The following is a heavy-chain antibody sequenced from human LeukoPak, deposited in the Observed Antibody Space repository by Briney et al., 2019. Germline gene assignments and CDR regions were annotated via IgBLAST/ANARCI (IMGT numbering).Heavy chain of an antibody. CDR2: IYYSGSI. CDR1: GGSISTGDYY. Sequence: PAQTLSLTCTVSGGSISTGDYYWTWIRQPPGEGPEWIGDIYYSGSIKYNPSLKSRVTMSVDTSKNQFSLKLSSVTAADTAIYYCARENPSGYYNRPIDYWGQGTLVTVSS. D-gene: IGHD3-22*01. J-gene: IGHJ4*02. V-gene: IGHV4-61*08. CDR3: ARENPSGYYNRPIDY.